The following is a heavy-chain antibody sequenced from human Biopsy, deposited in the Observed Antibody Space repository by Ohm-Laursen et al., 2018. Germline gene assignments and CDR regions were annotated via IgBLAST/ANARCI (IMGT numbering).Heavy chain of an antibody. Sequence: TLSLTCTVSGDSVTKYYWSWIRQPPGKGLEWIGHIYYSVMTNYNPSLQSRVSKSVDTSRNQVSLTLSSVTAADTAVYYCARDSGILNYGNFKYYHYYGMDVWGQGTKVTVSS. CDR2: IYYSVMT. CDR3: ARDSGILNYGNFKYYHYYGMDV. J-gene: IGHJ6*02. D-gene: IGHD4-11*01. V-gene: IGHV4-59*02. CDR1: GDSVTKYY.